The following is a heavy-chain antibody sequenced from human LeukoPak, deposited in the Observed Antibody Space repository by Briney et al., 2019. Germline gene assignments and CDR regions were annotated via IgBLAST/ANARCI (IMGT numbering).Heavy chain of an antibody. Sequence: SETLSLTCTVSGGSISSSSYYWGWIRQPPGKGLEWIGSIYYSGSTYYNPSLKSRVTLSVDTSKNQFSLKLSSVTAADTAVYYCARPHKVGATSYDYWGKGTLVTVSS. CDR3: ARPHKVGATSYDY. D-gene: IGHD1-26*01. J-gene: IGHJ4*02. CDR1: GGSISSSSYY. CDR2: IYYSGST. V-gene: IGHV4-39*01.